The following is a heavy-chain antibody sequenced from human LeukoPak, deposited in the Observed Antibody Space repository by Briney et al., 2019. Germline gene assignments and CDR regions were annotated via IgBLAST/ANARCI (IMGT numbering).Heavy chain of an antibody. CDR2: IYYSGST. Sequence: SETLSLTCTVSGGSISSYYWSWIRQPPGKGLEWIGYIYYSGSTNYNPSLKSRVTISVDTSKNQFSLKLSSVTAADTAVYYCARLQRNYDSSGYYHLFDYWGQGTLVTVSS. J-gene: IGHJ4*02. V-gene: IGHV4-59*01. CDR1: GGSISSYY. D-gene: IGHD3-22*01. CDR3: ARLQRNYDSSGYYHLFDY.